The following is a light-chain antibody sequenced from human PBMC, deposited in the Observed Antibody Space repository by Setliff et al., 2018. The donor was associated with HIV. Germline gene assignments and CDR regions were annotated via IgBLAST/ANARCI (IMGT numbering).Light chain of an antibody. V-gene: IGLV2-11*01. Sequence: QSVLTQPRSVSGSPGQPVTISCTGTNTDVGDYKYVSWCQQHPGKAPKLMIYDVTKRPSGVPDRFSGSRSGNTASLTISGLRADDEGDYYCCSNADTYTSFYVFGTGTKVTVL. CDR3: CSNADTYTSFYV. J-gene: IGLJ1*01. CDR2: DVT. CDR1: NTDVGDYKY.